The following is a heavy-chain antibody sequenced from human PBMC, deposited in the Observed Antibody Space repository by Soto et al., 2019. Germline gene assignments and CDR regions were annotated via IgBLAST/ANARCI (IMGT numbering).Heavy chain of an antibody. CDR2: ISGSGGST. J-gene: IGHJ3*02. Sequence: PVGSLRLSCAASGFTFSSYAMSWDRQAPGKGLEWVSAISGSGGSTYYADSVKGRFTISRDNSKNTLYLQMNSLRAEDTAVYYCAKDSIFDPDAFDIWGQGTMVTVSS. D-gene: IGHD2-21*01. V-gene: IGHV3-23*01. CDR3: AKDSIFDPDAFDI. CDR1: GFTFSSYA.